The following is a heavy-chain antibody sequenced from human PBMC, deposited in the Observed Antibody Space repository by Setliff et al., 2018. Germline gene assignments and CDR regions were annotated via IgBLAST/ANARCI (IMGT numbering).Heavy chain of an antibody. CDR2: IYYSGST. CDR1: GGSISTYY. Sequence: SETLSLTCTVSGGSISTYYWSWIRQPPGKGLEWIGYIYYSGSTNYNPSLKSRVTMSVDTSKNQLSLKLSSVTAADTAVYYCARGGTYRYFDYWGQGTLVTVSS. J-gene: IGHJ4*02. CDR3: ARGGTYRYFDY. V-gene: IGHV4-59*01.